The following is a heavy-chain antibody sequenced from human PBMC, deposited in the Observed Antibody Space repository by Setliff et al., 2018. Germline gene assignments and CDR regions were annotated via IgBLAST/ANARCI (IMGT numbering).Heavy chain of an antibody. Sequence: PSETLSLTCTVSGGSISSGDYYCSWILQPPVKGLEWIGYIYSSGSPYYNPSLKRRVSISVDTSKNQFSLKLSSVTSADTAVYYCARASSYYYDDWGTFDYWGQGTLVTVSS. J-gene: IGHJ4*02. V-gene: IGHV4-30-4*08. CDR2: IYSSGSP. CDR3: ARASSYYYDDWGTFDY. CDR1: GGSISSGDYY. D-gene: IGHD3-22*01.